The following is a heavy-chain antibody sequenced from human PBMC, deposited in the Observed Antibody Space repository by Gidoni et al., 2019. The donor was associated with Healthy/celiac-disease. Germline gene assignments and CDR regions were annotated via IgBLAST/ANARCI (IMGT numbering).Heavy chain of an antibody. Sequence: QVTLKESGPALVKPTQTLTLTCTFSGFSLSTSGMRVSWIRQPPGKALEWLARIDWDDDKFYSTSLKTRLTISKDTSKNQVVLTMTNMDPVDTATYYCARILDSSGYSEYWGQGTLVTVSS. CDR3: ARILDSSGYSEY. CDR2: IDWDDDK. J-gene: IGHJ4*02. V-gene: IGHV2-70*04. D-gene: IGHD3-22*01. CDR1: GFSLSTSGMR.